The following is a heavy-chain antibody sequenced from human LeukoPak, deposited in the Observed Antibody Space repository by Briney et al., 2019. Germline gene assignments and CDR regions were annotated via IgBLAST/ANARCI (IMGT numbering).Heavy chain of an antibody. CDR2: ISYSGST. V-gene: IGHV4-31*03. J-gene: IGHJ5*02. CDR1: GGSISSGGYY. D-gene: IGHD3-9*01. Sequence: SETLSLTCTVSGGSISSGGYYWSWIRQPPGKGLEWIGYISYSGSTYYNPSLKSRVTISVDTSKNQFSLKLSSVTAADTAVYYCARNPANYDILTGYSIGWFDPWGQGTLVTVSS. CDR3: ARNPANYDILTGYSIGWFDP.